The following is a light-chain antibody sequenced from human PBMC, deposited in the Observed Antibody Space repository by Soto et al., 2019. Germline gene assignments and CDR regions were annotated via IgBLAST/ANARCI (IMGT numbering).Light chain of an antibody. J-gene: IGLJ2*01. Sequence: SYELTQPPSVSVSPGQTASITCSGDKLGDKYACWYHQKAGQSPVLVIYQDRKRPSGIPERFSGSNSGNTATLTISGTQAMDEADYYCQAWDSSTLVFGGGTKLTVL. CDR3: QAWDSSTLV. CDR1: KLGDKY. CDR2: QDR. V-gene: IGLV3-1*01.